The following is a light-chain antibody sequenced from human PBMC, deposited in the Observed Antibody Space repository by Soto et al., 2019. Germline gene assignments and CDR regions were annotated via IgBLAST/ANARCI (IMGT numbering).Light chain of an antibody. CDR1: SSNIGAGYG. J-gene: IGLJ3*02. V-gene: IGLV1-40*01. CDR2: GNS. CDR3: QSYDSSLSGWV. Sequence: QSVLTQPPSVSGARGQRVTISCTGSSSNIGAGYGAHWYQQLPGTAPKLLIYGNSNRPSGVPDRFSGSKSGTSASLAITGLQAEDEADYYCQSYDSSLSGWVFGGGTKLTVL.